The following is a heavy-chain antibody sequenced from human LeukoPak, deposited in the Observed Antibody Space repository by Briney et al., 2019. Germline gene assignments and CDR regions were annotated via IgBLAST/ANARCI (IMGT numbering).Heavy chain of an antibody. Sequence: GRSLRLSCAASGFTFSSYGMHWVRQAPGKGLEWVAVISYDGSNKYYADSVKGRSTISRDNSKNTLYLQMNSLRAEDTAVYYCAKDLYRHYYDSSGYYSDYWGQGTLVTVSS. CDR3: AKDLYRHYYDSSGYYSDY. V-gene: IGHV3-30*18. J-gene: IGHJ4*02. D-gene: IGHD3-22*01. CDR1: GFTFSSYG. CDR2: ISYDGSNK.